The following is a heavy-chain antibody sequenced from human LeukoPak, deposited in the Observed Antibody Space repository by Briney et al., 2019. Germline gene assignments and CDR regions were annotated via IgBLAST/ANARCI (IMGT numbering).Heavy chain of an antibody. CDR1: GGSISSYY. Sequence: SETLSLTCTVSGGSISSYYWSWIRQPAGKGLERIGRIYTSGSTNYNPSLKSRVTMSVDTSKNQFSLKLSSVTAADTAVYYCARVRPYYYDSSGYVYYFDYWGQGTLVTVSS. CDR3: ARVRPYYYDSSGYVYYFDY. V-gene: IGHV4-4*07. D-gene: IGHD3-22*01. J-gene: IGHJ4*02. CDR2: IYTSGST.